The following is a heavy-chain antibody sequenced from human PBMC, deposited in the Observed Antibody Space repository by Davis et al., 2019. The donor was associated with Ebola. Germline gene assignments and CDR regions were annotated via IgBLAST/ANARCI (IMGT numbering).Heavy chain of an antibody. D-gene: IGHD3-10*01. J-gene: IGHJ4*02. CDR1: GFTFSSYS. CDR2: IYSGGST. Sequence: GESLKISCAASGFTFSSYSMNWVRQAPGKGLEWVSVIYSGGSTYYADSVKGRFTISRDNSKNTLYLQMNSLRAEDTAIYYCAKDAESSYAPSAFDFWGQGTLVTVSS. CDR3: AKDAESSYAPSAFDF. V-gene: IGHV3-53*01.